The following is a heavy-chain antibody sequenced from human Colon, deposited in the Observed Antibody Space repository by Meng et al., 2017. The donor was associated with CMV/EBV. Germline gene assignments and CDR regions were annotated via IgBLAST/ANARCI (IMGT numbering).Heavy chain of an antibody. Sequence: CAVSGASINSAGSAWTWIRRPPGMGLEWIGNVYTPGSTFYNPSLKSRVTISVDVSKNQFSLQLRSVTAADTAVYYCARGNGDHLFDYWGQGTLVTVSS. CDR3: ARGNGDHLFDY. V-gene: IGHV4-30-2*01. CDR2: VYTPGST. D-gene: IGHD2-8*01. CDR1: GASINSAGSA. J-gene: IGHJ4*02.